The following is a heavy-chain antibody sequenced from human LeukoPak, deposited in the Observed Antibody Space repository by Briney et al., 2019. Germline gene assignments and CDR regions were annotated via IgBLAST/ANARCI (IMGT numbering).Heavy chain of an antibody. J-gene: IGHJ5*02. Sequence: PGGSLRLSCTASGFTFGDYAMSWFRQAPGKGLEWVGFIRSKTYGGTTEYAASVKGRFTISRDDSKSIAYLQMNSLKTEDTAVYYCTRGLGGTISGSYLWGQGTLVTVSS. V-gene: IGHV3-49*03. CDR1: GFTFGDYA. CDR2: IRSKTYGGTT. CDR3: TRGLGGTISGSYL. D-gene: IGHD1-26*01.